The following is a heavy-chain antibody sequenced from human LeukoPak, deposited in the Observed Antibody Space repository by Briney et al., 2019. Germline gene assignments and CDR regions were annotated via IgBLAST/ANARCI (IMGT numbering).Heavy chain of an antibody. CDR2: NYWNDDK. CDR1: GFSFSTSGVG. V-gene: IGHV2-5*01. D-gene: IGHD4-17*01. Sequence: GSGPTLVNPTQTLTLTCTFSGFSFSTSGVGVGWVRQPPGKALEWLALNYWNDDKRYSPSLKSRLTITKDTSKNQVVLTMTNMDPVDTATYYCARHDYGDYVSYWGQGTLVTVSS. CDR3: ARHDYGDYVSY. J-gene: IGHJ4*02.